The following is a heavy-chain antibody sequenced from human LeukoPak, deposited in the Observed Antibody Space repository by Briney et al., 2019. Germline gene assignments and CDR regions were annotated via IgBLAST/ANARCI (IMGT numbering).Heavy chain of an antibody. J-gene: IGHJ6*03. CDR1: GFTFSSYG. CDR2: ISGSGGST. D-gene: IGHD3-10*01. CDR3: AKGPTMVYYYMDV. Sequence: PGGSLRLSCAASGFTFSSYGMSWVRQAPGKGLEWVSAISGSGGSTYYADSVKGRFTISRDNSKNTLYLQMNSLRAEDTAVYYCAKGPTMVYYYMDVWGKGTTVTISS. V-gene: IGHV3-23*01.